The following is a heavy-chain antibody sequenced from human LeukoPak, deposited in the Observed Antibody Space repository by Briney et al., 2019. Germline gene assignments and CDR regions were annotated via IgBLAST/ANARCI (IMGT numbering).Heavy chain of an antibody. CDR2: ISNSSSYI. CDR3: ASYSSGSLRDY. V-gene: IGHV3-21*01. Sequence: PGGSLRLSCAASGFTFSSYSMNWVRQAPGKGLEWVSSISNSSSYIYYADSVKGRFTISRDNAKNSLYLQMNSLRAEDTAVYYCASYSSGSLRDYWGRGTLVTVSS. CDR1: GFTFSSYS. D-gene: IGHD3-22*01. J-gene: IGHJ4*02.